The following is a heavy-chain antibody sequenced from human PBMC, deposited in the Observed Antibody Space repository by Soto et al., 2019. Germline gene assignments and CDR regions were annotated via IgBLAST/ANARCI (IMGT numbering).Heavy chain of an antibody. V-gene: IGHV4-4*02. CDR2: IYHSGST. CDR1: GGSISSSKW. Sequence: SETLSLTCAVSGGSISSSKWCSWVRQPPGKGLEWIGEIYHSGSTNYNPSLKSRVTISVDKSKNQFPLKLSSVTAADTAVYYCARGYCSGGSCSPDNWFDPWGQGTLVTVSS. J-gene: IGHJ5*02. CDR3: ARGYCSGGSCSPDNWFDP. D-gene: IGHD2-15*01.